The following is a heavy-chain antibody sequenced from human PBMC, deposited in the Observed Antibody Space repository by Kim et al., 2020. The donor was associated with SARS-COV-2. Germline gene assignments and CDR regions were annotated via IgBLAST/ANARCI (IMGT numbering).Heavy chain of an antibody. J-gene: IGHJ5*02. CDR3: ARSSHITMVRGGNNWFDP. D-gene: IGHD3-10*01. Sequence: KSRVTKSVDTSQNQFSLKLSSVTAADTAVYYCARSSHITMVRGGNNWFDPWGQGTLVTVSS. V-gene: IGHV4-31*02.